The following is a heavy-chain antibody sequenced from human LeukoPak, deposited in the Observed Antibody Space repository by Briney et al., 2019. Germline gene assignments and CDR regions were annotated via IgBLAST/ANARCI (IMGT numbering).Heavy chain of an antibody. CDR2: INHSGST. V-gene: IGHV4-34*01. J-gene: IGHJ4*02. Sequence: SETLSLTCAVYGGSFSGYYWSWIRQPPGKGLEWIGEINHSGSTNYNPSLKSRVTISVDTSKNQFSLKLSSVTAADTAVYYCARFRRVTMVRGVIPYDYWGQGTLVTVSS. CDR1: GGSFSGYY. CDR3: ARFRRVTMVRGVIPYDY. D-gene: IGHD3-10*01.